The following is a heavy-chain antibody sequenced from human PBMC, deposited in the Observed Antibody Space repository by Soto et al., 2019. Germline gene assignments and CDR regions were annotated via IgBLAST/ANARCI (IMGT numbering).Heavy chain of an antibody. CDR1: GLTISGKKY. V-gene: IGHV3-53*01. CDR3: ATWHEREHAFDV. Sequence: DVQLVESGGGLIQPGESLRLSCAAFGLTISGKKYVAWVRQAPGKGLEWVSALHDVDGSFYADSVTGRFTTSSDSSKTTVYLQMNDLRPDDTAVYYCATWHEREHAFDVWGQGTTVTISS. J-gene: IGHJ3*01. D-gene: IGHD1-1*01. CDR2: LHDVDGS.